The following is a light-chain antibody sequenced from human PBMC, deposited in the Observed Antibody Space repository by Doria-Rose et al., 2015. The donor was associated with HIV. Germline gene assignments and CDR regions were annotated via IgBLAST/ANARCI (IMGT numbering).Light chain of an antibody. V-gene: IGKV3-20*01. CDR1: QSVRSNS. J-gene: IGKJ2*01. CDR3: QHYGNSPLYT. CDR2: GAS. Sequence: ATLSCRASQSVRSNSLTWYQQRPGQAPRLLIYGASNRAIGIPDRFSGSGSGTDFTLTISRLEPEDFAVYYCQHYGNSPLYTFGQGTKLDIK.